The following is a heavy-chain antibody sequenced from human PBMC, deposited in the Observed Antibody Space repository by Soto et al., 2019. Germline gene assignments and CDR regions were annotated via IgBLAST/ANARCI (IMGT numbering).Heavy chain of an antibody. D-gene: IGHD3-16*01. CDR3: WGGGTFLFY. V-gene: IGHV3-7*01. CDR2: LDQDGSER. J-gene: IGHJ4*02. CDR1: GFTFSTYW. Sequence: EVQLVESGGGLVQPGGSLRLSCAASGFTFSTYWMTWVRRPPGKGLEWVANLDQDGSERYYVDSVRGRFTTSRNNAKNSQYLKMTSRGAEHTALIYCWGGGTFLFYWGQETLVTVS.